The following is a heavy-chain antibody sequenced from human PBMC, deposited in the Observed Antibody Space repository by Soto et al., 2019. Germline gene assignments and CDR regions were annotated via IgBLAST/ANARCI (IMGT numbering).Heavy chain of an antibody. CDR1: GYTFTSYG. CDR2: ISAYNGNT. V-gene: IGHV1-18*01. D-gene: IGHD3-3*01. J-gene: IGHJ4*02. CDR3: ARSRIFGVVTETFDY. Sequence: ASVKVSCKASGYTFTSYGISWVRQAPGQGLEWMGWISAYNGNTNYAQKLQGRVTMTTDTSTSTAYMELRSLRSDDTAVYYCARSRIFGVVTETFDYWGQGTLVTSPQ.